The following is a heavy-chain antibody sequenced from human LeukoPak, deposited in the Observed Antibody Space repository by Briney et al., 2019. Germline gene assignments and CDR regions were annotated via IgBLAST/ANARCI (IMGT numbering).Heavy chain of an antibody. CDR3: ASFMTTVTIPDY. CDR1: GFTFRSYS. CDR2: VTSSGSYM. J-gene: IGHJ4*02. D-gene: IGHD4-17*01. Sequence: GGSLRLSCAASGFTFRSYSMNSVRQAPGNRLECLSSVTSSGSYMYYADSVKGRFTISRDNAKSSLYLQMNSLSAEDTAVYYCASFMTTVTIPDYWGQGTLVTVSS. V-gene: IGHV3-21*01.